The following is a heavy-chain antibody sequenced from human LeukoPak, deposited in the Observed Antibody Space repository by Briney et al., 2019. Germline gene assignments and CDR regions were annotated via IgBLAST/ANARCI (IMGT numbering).Heavy chain of an antibody. CDR2: VKSDGSDT. CDR1: GSTFSRYW. V-gene: IGHV3-74*01. J-gene: IGHJ4*02. CDR3: TTGIGNYYYY. Sequence: GGSLRLSCAASGSTFSRYWKHWVRQAPGKGLVWVSRVKSDGSDTIYADSVKGRFTISRDNAKNTLYLQMDSLRAEDTAVYYCTTGIGNYYYYWCQGTLVTVAS. D-gene: IGHD3-10*01.